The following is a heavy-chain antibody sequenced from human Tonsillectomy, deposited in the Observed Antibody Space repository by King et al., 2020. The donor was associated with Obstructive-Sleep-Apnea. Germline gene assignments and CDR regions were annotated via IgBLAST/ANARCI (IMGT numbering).Heavy chain of an antibody. CDR3: ASTVTGLVNGRFDP. J-gene: IGHJ5*02. V-gene: IGHV1-3*01. D-gene: IGHD4-17*01. Sequence: VQLVQSGAEVKKPGASVKVSCKASGYTFTTYALNWVRQAPGQRLEGLGWINAGNGNTKYSQKFQGRVNITRDTPASTAYMELSSLRSEDTAVYYCASTVTGLVNGRFDPWGQGTLVTVSS. CDR1: GYTFTTYA. CDR2: INAGNGNT.